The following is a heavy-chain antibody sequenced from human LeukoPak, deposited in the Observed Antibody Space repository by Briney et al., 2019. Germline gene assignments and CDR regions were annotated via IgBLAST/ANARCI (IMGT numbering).Heavy chain of an antibody. CDR3: AKAPVTTCSGAYCYPFDY. V-gene: IGHV3-11*01. CDR1: GFTFSDYE. CDR2: ISISGDTI. J-gene: IGHJ4*02. Sequence: GGSLRLSCAASGFTFSDYEMNWVRQAPGKGLEWLSHISISGDTIHYADSVKGRFTISRDSSKNTLYLQMNRLRAEDAAVYYCAKAPVTTCSGAYCYPFDYWGQGTLVTVSS. D-gene: IGHD2-21*01.